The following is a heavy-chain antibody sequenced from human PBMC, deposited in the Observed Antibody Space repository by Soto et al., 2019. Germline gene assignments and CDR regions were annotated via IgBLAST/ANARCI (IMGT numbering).Heavy chain of an antibody. Sequence: QVQLVQSGAEVKKPGSSVKVSCKASGGTFSSYAISWVRQAPGQGLEWMGGIIPIFGTANYAQKFQGRVTITADKSTSTAYMELSSLRSEDTAVYYCARCGRSWTPYYYYGMDVWGQGTTVTVSS. J-gene: IGHJ6*02. CDR1: GGTFSSYA. D-gene: IGHD6-13*01. V-gene: IGHV1-69*06. CDR3: ARCGRSWTPYYYYGMDV. CDR2: IIPIFGTA.